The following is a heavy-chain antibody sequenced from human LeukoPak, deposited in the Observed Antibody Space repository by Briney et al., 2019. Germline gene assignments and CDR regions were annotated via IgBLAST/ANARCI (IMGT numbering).Heavy chain of an antibody. CDR3: ARQIAARPRFVNWFDP. D-gene: IGHD6-6*01. J-gene: IGHJ5*02. CDR2: IYYSGST. CDR1: GGSISSYY. Sequence: PSETMSPTCTVSGGSISSYYWSWIRQPPGKGLEWIGYIYYSGSTNYNPSLKSRVTISVDTSKNQFSLKLSSVTAADTAVYYCARQIAARPRFVNWFDPWGQGTLVTVSS. V-gene: IGHV4-59*01.